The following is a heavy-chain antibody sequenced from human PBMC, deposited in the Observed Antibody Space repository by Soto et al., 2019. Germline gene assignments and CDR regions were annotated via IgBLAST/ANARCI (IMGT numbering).Heavy chain of an antibody. D-gene: IGHD3-10*01. J-gene: IGHJ4*02. CDR3: ARDEDNGSGSLY. V-gene: IGHV3-48*01. Sequence: PGGSLRLSCAASGFTFSTYSMNWVRQAPGKGLEWLSYISGGSTTIYYADSVKGRFTISRDNARNSLYLEMNSLSAEDTAVYYCARDEDNGSGSLYWGKGTLVTVS. CDR1: GFTFSTYS. CDR2: ISGGSTTI.